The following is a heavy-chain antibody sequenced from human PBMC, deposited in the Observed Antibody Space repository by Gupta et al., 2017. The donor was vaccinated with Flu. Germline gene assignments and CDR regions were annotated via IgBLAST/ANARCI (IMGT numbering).Heavy chain of an antibody. V-gene: IGHV3-13*01. D-gene: IGHD2-2*01. CDR3: ARVLKDCSSTSCYGSDYMDV. J-gene: IGHJ6*03. Sequence: GLEWVSAIGTAGDTYYPGSVKGRFTISRENAKNSLYLQMNSLRAGDTAVYYCARVLKDCSSTSCYGSDYMDVWGKGTTVTVSS. CDR2: IGTAGDT.